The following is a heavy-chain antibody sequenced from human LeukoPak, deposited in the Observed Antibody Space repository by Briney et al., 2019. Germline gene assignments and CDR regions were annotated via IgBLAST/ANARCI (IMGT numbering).Heavy chain of an antibody. D-gene: IGHD6-19*01. Sequence: TGGSLRLSCAAPRFTFTNYSMNWVRQAPGKGLEWVSSISSLSNYIYYADSAKGRFTISRDNAKNSLYLQMNSLRAEDTALYYCARGGENSGFDYWGQGTLVIVSS. J-gene: IGHJ4*02. CDR2: ISSLSNYI. CDR1: RFTFTNYS. V-gene: IGHV3-21*01. CDR3: ARGGENSGFDY.